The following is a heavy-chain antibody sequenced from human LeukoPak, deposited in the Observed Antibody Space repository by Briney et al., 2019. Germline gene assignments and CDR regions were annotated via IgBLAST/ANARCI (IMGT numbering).Heavy chain of an antibody. J-gene: IGHJ4*02. CDR3: ARDLVVVTARSFDY. CDR1: GYTFTGYY. CDR2: INPNSGGT. Sequence: ASVKVSCKASGYTFTGYYMHWVRQAPGQGLECMGRINPNSGGTNYAQKFQGRVTMTRDTSISTAYMELSRLRSDDTAVYYCARDLVVVTARSFDYWGQGTLVTVSS. D-gene: IGHD2-21*02. V-gene: IGHV1-2*06.